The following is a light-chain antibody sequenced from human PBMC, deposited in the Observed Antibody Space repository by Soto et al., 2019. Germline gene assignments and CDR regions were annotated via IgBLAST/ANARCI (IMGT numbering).Light chain of an antibody. CDR3: QVRSNWQTWT. CDR2: DAS. CDR1: QSVSNF. J-gene: IGKJ1*01. V-gene: IGKV3-11*01. Sequence: ENGFTDAPCSLWFSALNIATLSFRASQSVSNFLAWYQQKPGQAPRLLIYDASNRATGIQARFSGGGSGTDFTLTISSLEPEDFAVYYCQVRSNWQTWTLGQGTKVEIK.